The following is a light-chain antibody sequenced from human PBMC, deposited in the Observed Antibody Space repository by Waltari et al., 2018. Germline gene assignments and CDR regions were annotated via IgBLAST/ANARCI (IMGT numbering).Light chain of an antibody. J-gene: IGKJ5*01. V-gene: IGKV3-20*01. CDR3: QQSDTSSVT. CDR2: AAS. CDR1: QSISSTY. Sequence: ELVLTQSPGTLSLSPGERATLSCRASQSISSTYLSWYQQKPGQAPSLLIYAASSRATGIPDRFSGSGSGTDFTLPINRLEPEDFAVYYCQQSDTSSVTFGQGTRLEIK.